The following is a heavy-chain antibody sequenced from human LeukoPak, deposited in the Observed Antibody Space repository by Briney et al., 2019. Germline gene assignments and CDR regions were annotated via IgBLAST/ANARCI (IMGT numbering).Heavy chain of an antibody. J-gene: IGHJ4*02. V-gene: IGHV3-33*01. Sequence: GGSLRLSCAVSAFTFSSYGMHWVRQAPGKGLEWVAVIWYDGSNKYYADSVKGRFTISRDNSKNTLYLQMNSLGTEDTAVYYCARDQAYFDYWGQGTLVTVSP. CDR2: IWYDGSNK. CDR3: ARDQAYFDY. CDR1: AFTFSSYG.